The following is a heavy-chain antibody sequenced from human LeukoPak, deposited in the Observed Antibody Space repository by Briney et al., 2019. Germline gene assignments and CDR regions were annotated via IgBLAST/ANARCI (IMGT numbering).Heavy chain of an antibody. CDR2: IKSTADGGTA. V-gene: IGHV3-15*01. J-gene: IGHJ6*02. CDR1: GFTFSNAW. Sequence: GGSLRLSCAASGFTFSNAWMSWVRQAPGKGLEWVGRIKSTADGGTAGHAAPVKDRFTISRDDSKNTLFLQMNSLKTEGTAVYYCTRARSYYGMDVWGQGTTVTVSS. CDR3: TRARSYYGMDV.